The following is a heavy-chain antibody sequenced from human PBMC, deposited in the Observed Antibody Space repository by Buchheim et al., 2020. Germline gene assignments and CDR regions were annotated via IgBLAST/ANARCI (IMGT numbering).Heavy chain of an antibody. V-gene: IGHV3-30*18. CDR2: ISYDGSNK. CDR3: AKDPGIAVAGTYYYYGMDV. J-gene: IGHJ6*02. Sequence: QVQLVESGGGVVQPGRSLRLSCAASGFTFSSYGMHWVRQAPGKGLEWVAVISYDGSNKYYADSVKGRFTISRDNSKNTLYLQMNSLRAEDTAVYYCAKDPGIAVAGTYYYYGMDVWGQGTT. D-gene: IGHD6-19*01. CDR1: GFTFSSYG.